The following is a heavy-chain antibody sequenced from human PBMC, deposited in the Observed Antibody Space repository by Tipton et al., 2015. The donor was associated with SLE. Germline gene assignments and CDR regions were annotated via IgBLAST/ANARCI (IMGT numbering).Heavy chain of an antibody. CDR3: ATRMATPAGFDY. CDR2: IYSSGIT. Sequence: TLSLTCTVSGGSIKSDTYYWTWIRQPAGKGLEWIGRIYSSGITSYNPSLQSRVTISVDTSKNQFSLKLTSVTAADTAMYYCATRMATPAGFDYWGQGTLVTVSS. D-gene: IGHD5-24*01. V-gene: IGHV4-61*02. J-gene: IGHJ4*02. CDR1: GGSIKSDTYY.